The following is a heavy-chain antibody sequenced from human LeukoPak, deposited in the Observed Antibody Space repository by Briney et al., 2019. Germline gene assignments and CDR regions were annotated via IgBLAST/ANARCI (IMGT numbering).Heavy chain of an antibody. CDR1: GFTFSSYS. CDR2: ISSSSSTI. J-gene: IGHJ6*03. D-gene: IGHD4-11*01. V-gene: IGHV3-48*01. CDR3: ARRGLQSSYYYYYYMDV. Sequence: GGSLRLSCAASGFTFSSYSMNWVRQAPGKGLEWVSYISSSSSTIYYADSVKGRFTISRDNAKNSLYLQMNSLRAEDTAVYYCARRGLQSSYYYYYYMDVWGKGTTVTVSS.